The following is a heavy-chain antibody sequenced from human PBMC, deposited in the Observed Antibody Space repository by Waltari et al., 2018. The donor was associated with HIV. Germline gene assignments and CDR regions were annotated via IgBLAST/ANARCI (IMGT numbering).Heavy chain of an antibody. Sequence: QLQLQESGPGLVKPSETLSLTCTVSGGSISSPNYSWGWIRQPPGKGLEWIGNIYYSGSTHYNPSLKSRVTISVDTSKNQFSLKLSSVTAADTAVYYCARATQYSSSWTTQLRRWLDPWGQGTLVTVSS. CDR2: IYYSGST. J-gene: IGHJ5*02. V-gene: IGHV4-39*07. CDR1: GGSISSPNYS. CDR3: ARATQYSSSWTTQLRRWLDP. D-gene: IGHD6-13*01.